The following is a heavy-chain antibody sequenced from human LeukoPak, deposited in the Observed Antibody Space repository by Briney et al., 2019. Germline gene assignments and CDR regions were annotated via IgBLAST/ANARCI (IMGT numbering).Heavy chain of an antibody. CDR2: IYHSGST. Sequence: SGTLSLTCAVSGGSISSSNWWSWVRQPPGKGLEWIGEIYHSGSTNYNPSLKSRVTISVDKSKNQFSLKLSSVTAADTAVYYCAREREKNYYYMDVWGKGTTVTVSS. CDR3: AREREKNYYYMDV. D-gene: IGHD1-26*01. CDR1: GGSISSSNW. V-gene: IGHV4-4*02. J-gene: IGHJ6*03.